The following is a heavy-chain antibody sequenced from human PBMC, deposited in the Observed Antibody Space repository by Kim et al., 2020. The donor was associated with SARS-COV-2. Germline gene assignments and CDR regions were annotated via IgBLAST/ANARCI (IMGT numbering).Heavy chain of an antibody. CDR1: GGSFSGYY. D-gene: IGHD5-12*01. CDR3: ARGRRWLQGDY. CDR2: INHSGST. V-gene: IGHV4-34*01. Sequence: SETLSLTCAVYGGSFSGYYWSWIRQPPGKGLEWIGEINHSGSTNYNPSLKSRVTISVDTSKNQFSLKLSSVTAADTAVYYCARGRRWLQGDYWGQGTLVTVSS. J-gene: IGHJ4*02.